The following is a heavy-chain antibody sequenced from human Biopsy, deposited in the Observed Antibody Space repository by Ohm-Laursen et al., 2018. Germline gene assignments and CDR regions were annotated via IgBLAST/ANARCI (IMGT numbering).Heavy chain of an antibody. CDR2: ISWNSGYI. D-gene: IGHD3-22*01. CDR3: AKDQGYYYDRSVYYYFDY. V-gene: IGHV3-9*01. CDR1: GFTFDDSA. J-gene: IGHJ4*02. Sequence: SSLRLSCAASGFTFDDSAMHWVRQAPGKGLEWVSGISWNSGYIDYADSVEGRFTISRDNAKNSLYLQMNSLRAEDTAVYYCAKDQGYYYDRSVYYYFDYWGQGTLVTVSS.